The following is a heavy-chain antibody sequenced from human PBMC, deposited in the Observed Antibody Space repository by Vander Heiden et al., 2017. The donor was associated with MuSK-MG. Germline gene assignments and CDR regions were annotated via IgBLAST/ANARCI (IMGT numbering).Heavy chain of an antibody. CDR3: ATDVDIAGAGTPFHSFDY. D-gene: IGHD6-19*01. CDR1: GYTLTELS. CDR2: FDPEDGET. Sequence: QVQLVQSGAEVKKPGASVKVSCKVSGYTLTELSMHWVRQAPGKGLEWMGGFDPEDGETIYAKKFQGRVTMTEDTSTDTAYRELSSLRSEETAVYYCATDVDIAGAGTPFHSFDYWGQGTMVTVYS. V-gene: IGHV1-24*01. J-gene: IGHJ4*02.